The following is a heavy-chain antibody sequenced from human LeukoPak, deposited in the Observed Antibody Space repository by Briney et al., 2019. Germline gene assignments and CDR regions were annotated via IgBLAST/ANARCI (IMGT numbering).Heavy chain of an antibody. D-gene: IGHD5-18*01. CDR1: GGSFSAYY. J-gene: IGHJ5*02. CDR3: APRGDIEHSYVYGKWFDP. V-gene: IGHV4-34*01. Sequence: SETLSLTCAVYGGSFSAYYWTWIRQPPGKGLEWIGEINHSGSSNYNSSLRSRVTISVDPSYKQFSLRLSSVTAADTAVYYCAPRGDIEHSYVYGKWFDPWGQGTRVTVSS. CDR2: INHSGSS.